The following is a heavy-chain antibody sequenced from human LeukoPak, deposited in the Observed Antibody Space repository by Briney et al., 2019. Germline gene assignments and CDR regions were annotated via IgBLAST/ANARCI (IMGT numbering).Heavy chain of an antibody. CDR3: ASGTVTTFLFGY. Sequence: PSETLSLTCTVSGGTISSYYWSWIRQPPGKGLEWIGYIYYSGSTNYNPSLKSRVTISVDMSKNQFSLKLSSVTAADTAVYYCASGTVTTFLFGYWGQGTLVTVSS. J-gene: IGHJ4*02. D-gene: IGHD4-17*01. V-gene: IGHV4-59*01. CDR2: IYYSGST. CDR1: GGTISSYY.